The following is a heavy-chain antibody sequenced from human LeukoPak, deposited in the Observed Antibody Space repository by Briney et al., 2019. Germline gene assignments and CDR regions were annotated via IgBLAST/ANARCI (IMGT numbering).Heavy chain of an antibody. D-gene: IGHD6-13*01. V-gene: IGHV1-69*01. CDR3: TRREVKAAPDDYYYYGMDV. CDR1: GGTFSSYA. J-gene: IGHJ6*04. Sequence: ASVKVSCKASGGTFSSYAISWVRQAPGQGLEWMGGIIPIFGTASYAQKFQGRVTITADESTSTAYMELSSLRSEDTAVYYCTRREVKAAPDDYYYYGMDVWGKGTTVTVSS. CDR2: IIPIFGTA.